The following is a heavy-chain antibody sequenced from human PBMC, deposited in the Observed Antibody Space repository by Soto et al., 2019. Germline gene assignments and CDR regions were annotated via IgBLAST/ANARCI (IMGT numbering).Heavy chain of an antibody. D-gene: IGHD3-10*01. CDR3: ARDGATMVRGGIGRIDY. CDR2: ISVSSCYI. Sequence: EVQLVESGGGLVKPGGSLRLSCAASGFTFSSYSMNWVRQAPGKGLEWVSSISVSSCYIYYADSVKGRFSISRDNARNSLYLQMNSLRAEDTAVYYCARDGATMVRGGIGRIDYWGQGTLVTVSS. J-gene: IGHJ4*02. V-gene: IGHV3-21*02. CDR1: GFTFSSYS.